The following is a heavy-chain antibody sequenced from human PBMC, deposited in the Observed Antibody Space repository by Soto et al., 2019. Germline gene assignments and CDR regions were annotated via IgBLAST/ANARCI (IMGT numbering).Heavy chain of an antibody. J-gene: IGHJ4*02. CDR2: IYYSGST. Sequence: PSETLSLTCTVSGGSISSYYWSWIRQPPGKGLEWIGYIYYSGSTNYNPSLKSRVTISVDTSKNQFSLKLSSVTAADTAVYYCASTEPDPENTYFDYWGQGTLVTVSS. V-gene: IGHV4-59*01. CDR3: ASTEPDPENTYFDY. CDR1: GGSISSYY.